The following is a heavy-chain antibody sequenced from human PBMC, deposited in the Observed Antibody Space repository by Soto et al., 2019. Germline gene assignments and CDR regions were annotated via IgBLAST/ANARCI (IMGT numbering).Heavy chain of an antibody. CDR3: ARLQWLATDYYYYSGMDV. CDR2: IYHSGST. CDR1: GGSISSSNW. D-gene: IGHD6-19*01. J-gene: IGHJ6*02. V-gene: IGHV4-4*02. Sequence: SETLSLTCAVSGGSISSSNWWSWVRQPPGKGLEWIGEIYHSGSTNYNPSLKSRVTISVDKSKNQFSLKLSSVTAADTAVYYCARLQWLATDYYYYSGMDVWGQGTTVTVSS.